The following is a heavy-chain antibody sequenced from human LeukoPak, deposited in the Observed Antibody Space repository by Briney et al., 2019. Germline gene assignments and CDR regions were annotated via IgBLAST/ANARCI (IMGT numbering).Heavy chain of an antibody. V-gene: IGHV4-38-2*02. CDR1: GYSISSGDY. CDR3: ASGGNGGPMDV. CDR2: INHSGST. J-gene: IGHJ6*03. Sequence: PSETLSLTCTVSGYSISSGDYWGWIRQTPGKGLEWIGEINHSGSTNYNPSLKSRVTISVDTSENQFSLRLSSVTAADTAVYYCASGGNGGPMDVWGKGTTVTISS. D-gene: IGHD3-16*01.